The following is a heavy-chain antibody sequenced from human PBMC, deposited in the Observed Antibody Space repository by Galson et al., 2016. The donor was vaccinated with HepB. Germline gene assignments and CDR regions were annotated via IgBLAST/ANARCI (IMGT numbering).Heavy chain of an antibody. V-gene: IGHV6-1*01. D-gene: IGHD5-12*01. CDR3: ARGYDEDFHH. CDR2: TYYRSKWFH. Sequence: AISGDSVSSDSATWNWIRQSPSRGLQWLGRTYYRSKWFHDFAPSVKSRITINADTSKNQFSLQLDSVTPEDTAVYYCARGYDEDFHHWGQGTLVTVSS. J-gene: IGHJ1*01. CDR1: GDSVSSDSAT.